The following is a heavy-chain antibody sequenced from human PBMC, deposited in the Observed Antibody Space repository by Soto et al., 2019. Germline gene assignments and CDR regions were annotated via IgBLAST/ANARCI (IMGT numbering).Heavy chain of an antibody. J-gene: IGHJ4*02. D-gene: IGHD3-22*01. V-gene: IGHV1-46*01. Sequence: GASVKVSWKASGHSLASCYMQWLLQAPGQGLEWMGIINPSGGRTTYAQKFQGRVTMTRDTSTSTFHMELSSLTSEDTAVYYCAGLYHYDSSGYYDYWGQGTLVTVSS. CDR2: INPSGGRT. CDR1: GHSLASCY. CDR3: AGLYHYDSSGYYDY.